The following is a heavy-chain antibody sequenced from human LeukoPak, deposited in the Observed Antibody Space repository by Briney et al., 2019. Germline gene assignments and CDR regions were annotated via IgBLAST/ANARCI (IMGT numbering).Heavy chain of an antibody. CDR1: GGTFSSYA. V-gene: IGHV1-69*13. CDR3: ARDLGVNIAARPYDAFDI. Sequence: SVKVSCKASGGTFSSYAISWVRPSPGQGLEWMGGIIPIFGTANYAQKFQGRVTITADESTSTAYMELSSLRSEDTAVYYCARDLGVNIAARPYDAFDIWGQGTMVTVSS. CDR2: IIPIFGTA. D-gene: IGHD6-6*01. J-gene: IGHJ3*02.